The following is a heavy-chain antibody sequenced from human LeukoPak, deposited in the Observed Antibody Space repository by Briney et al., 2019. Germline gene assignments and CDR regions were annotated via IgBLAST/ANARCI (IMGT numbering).Heavy chain of an antibody. V-gene: IGHV3-23*01. J-gene: IGHJ4*02. D-gene: IGHD6-19*01. CDR1: GFTFSSYS. Sequence: GGSLRLSCAASGFTFSSYSMNWARQAPGKGLEWVAIITATGDTAYYADSVKGRFTISRDNSRNTVYMQMDSLRAEDTAIYYCAGDRNSDWYSPLDYWGQGSQVTVSP. CDR2: ITATGDTA. CDR3: AGDRNSDWYSPLDY.